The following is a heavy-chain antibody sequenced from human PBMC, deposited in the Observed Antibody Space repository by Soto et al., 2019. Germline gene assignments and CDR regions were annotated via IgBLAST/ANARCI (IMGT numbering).Heavy chain of an antibody. CDR2: IIPIFGTA. J-gene: IGHJ4*02. CDR1: GGTFSSYS. Sequence: QVQLVQSGAEVKKPGSSVKVSCKASGGTFSSYSINWVRQAPGQGLEWMGEIIPIFGTANYAQKFQGRVTIAADDSTSTAYMELSSLRSEDTAVYYGARAGRRHSGGIGYWGQGTLVTVSS. D-gene: IGHD3-16*01. CDR3: ARAGRRHSGGIGY. V-gene: IGHV1-69*01.